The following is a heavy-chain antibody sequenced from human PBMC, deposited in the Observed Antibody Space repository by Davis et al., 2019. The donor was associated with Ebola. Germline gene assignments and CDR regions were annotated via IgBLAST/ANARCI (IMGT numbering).Heavy chain of an antibody. D-gene: IGHD3-10*01. J-gene: IGHJ4*02. CDR3: ARALMVQGNGGVSFEL. V-gene: IGHV3-72*01. CDR2: ARNKAKSYTK. Sequence: GESLKISCAASGFIFRDYWMTWVRQAPGKGLEWVGRARNKAKSYTKEYAASVKGRFTLSRDDSKNSVYLQMNSLKSEDTAVYYCARALMVQGNGGVSFELWGQGTLVTVSS. CDR1: GFIFRDYW.